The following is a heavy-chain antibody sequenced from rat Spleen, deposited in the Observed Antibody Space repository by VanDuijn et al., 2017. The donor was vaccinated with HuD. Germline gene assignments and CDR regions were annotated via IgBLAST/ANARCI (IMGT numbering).Heavy chain of an antibody. D-gene: IGHD1-7*01. CDR3: ASSYYGYTYFDY. CDR2: INNAGST. J-gene: IGHJ2*01. CDR1: GYSITSNYR. V-gene: IGHV3-3*01. Sequence: EVQLQESGPGLVKPSQSLSLTCSVTGYSITSNYRWNWIRKFPGNKLEWMGYINNAGSTNYNPSLKSRISISRDTSKNQFFLQVNSVTTEDTASYYCASSYYGYTYFDYWGQGVMVTVSS.